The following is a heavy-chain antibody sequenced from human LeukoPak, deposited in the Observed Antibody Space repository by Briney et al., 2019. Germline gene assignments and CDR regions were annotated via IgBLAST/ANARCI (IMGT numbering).Heavy chain of an antibody. J-gene: IGHJ3*02. CDR2: IWYDGSNK. D-gene: IGHD3-3*02. Sequence: GRSLRLSCAASGFTFSSYGMHWVRQAPGKGLEWVAVIWYDGSNKYYADSVKGRFTISRDNSKNTLYLQMNSLRAEDTAVYYCASHVLGDAFDIWGQGTMVTVSS. V-gene: IGHV3-33*01. CDR3: ASHVLGDAFDI. CDR1: GFTFSSYG.